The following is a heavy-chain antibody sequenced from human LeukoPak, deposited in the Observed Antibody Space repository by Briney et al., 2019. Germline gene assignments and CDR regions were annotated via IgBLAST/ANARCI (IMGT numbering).Heavy chain of an antibody. Sequence: GASVKVSCKASGYTFTSYDINWVRQATGQGLEWMGWMNPNSGNTGYAQKFQGRVTMTRNTSISTAYMELSSLRSEDTAVYYCARVRHSMGGSCYAFVAFDSWGQGTMVTVSS. CDR3: ARVRHSMGGSCYAFVAFDS. CDR1: GYTFTSYD. J-gene: IGHJ3*02. CDR2: MNPNSGNT. V-gene: IGHV1-8*01. D-gene: IGHD2-15*01.